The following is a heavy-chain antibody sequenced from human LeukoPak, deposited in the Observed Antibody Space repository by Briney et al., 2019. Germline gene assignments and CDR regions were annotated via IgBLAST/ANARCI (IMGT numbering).Heavy chain of an antibody. CDR1: GGTFSSYA. Sequence: AASVKVSCKASGGTFSSYAISWERQAPGQGLEWMGGIIPIFGTANYAQKFQGRVTITADESTSTAYMELSSLRSEDTAVYYCARDSTGEDYYYYGMDVWGKGTTVTVSS. CDR2: IIPIFGTA. D-gene: IGHD3-10*01. V-gene: IGHV1-69*13. J-gene: IGHJ6*04. CDR3: ARDSTGEDYYYYGMDV.